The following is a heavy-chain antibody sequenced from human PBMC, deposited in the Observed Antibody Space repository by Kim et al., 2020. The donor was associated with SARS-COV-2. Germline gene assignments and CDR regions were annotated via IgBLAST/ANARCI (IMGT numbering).Heavy chain of an antibody. J-gene: IGHJ6*02. CDR1: GGSISSYN. CDR3: ARTYYFGSGSYYKPYYYYYGMDV. Sequence: SETLSLTCTVSGGSISSYNWSWIRQPPGKGLEWIGYIYYSGSTNYNPSLKSRVTISVDTSKNQFSLKLSSVTAADTAMYFCARTYYFGSGSYYKPYYYYYGMDVWGQGTTVTVSS. V-gene: IGHV4-59*01. D-gene: IGHD3-10*01. CDR2: IYYSGST.